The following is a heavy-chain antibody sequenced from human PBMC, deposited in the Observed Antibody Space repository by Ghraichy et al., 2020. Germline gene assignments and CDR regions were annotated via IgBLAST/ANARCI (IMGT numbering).Heavy chain of an antibody. Sequence: ASVKVSCKASGYTFTGYYMHWVRQAPGQGLEWMGWINPNSGGTNYAQKFQGWVTMTRDTSISTAYMELSRLRSDDTAVYYCARARERGSWYPPHYYGMDVWGQGTTVTVSS. CDR3: ARARERGSWYPPHYYGMDV. J-gene: IGHJ6*02. CDR1: GYTFTGYY. CDR2: INPNSGGT. V-gene: IGHV1-2*04. D-gene: IGHD6-13*01.